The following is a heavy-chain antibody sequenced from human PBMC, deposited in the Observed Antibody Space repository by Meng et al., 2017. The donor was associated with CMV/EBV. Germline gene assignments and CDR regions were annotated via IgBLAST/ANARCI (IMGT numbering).Heavy chain of an antibody. V-gene: IGHV4-34*01. J-gene: IGHJ6*02. CDR1: GGSFSGYY. Sequence: GSLRLSCAVYGGSFSGYYWSWIRQPPGKELEWIGEINHSGSTNYNPSLKSRVTISVDTSKNQFSLKLSSVTAADTAVYYCARANLYYDFWSGKRLYYYGMDVWGQGTTVTVSS. CDR2: INHSGST. D-gene: IGHD3-3*01. CDR3: ARANLYYDFWSGKRLYYYGMDV.